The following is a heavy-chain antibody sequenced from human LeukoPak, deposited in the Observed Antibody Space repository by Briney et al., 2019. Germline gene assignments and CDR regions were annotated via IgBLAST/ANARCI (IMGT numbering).Heavy chain of an antibody. J-gene: IGHJ5*02. CDR1: GYTLTELS. D-gene: IGHD6-19*01. V-gene: IGHV1-24*01. CDR2: FDPEDSET. Sequence: ASVKVSCKVSGYTLTELSMHWLRQAPGKGLEWMGGFDPEDSETIYAQKFQGRVTMTEDTSTDTAYMELSSLRSEDTAVYYCATMAVAGRNWFDPCGQGTLVTVSS. CDR3: ATMAVAGRNWFDP.